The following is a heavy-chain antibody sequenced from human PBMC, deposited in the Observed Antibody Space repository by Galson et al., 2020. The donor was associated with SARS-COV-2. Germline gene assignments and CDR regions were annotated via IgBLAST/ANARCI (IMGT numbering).Heavy chain of an antibody. J-gene: IGHJ4*02. CDR1: GFTFSNYA. CDR2: ISGSGGRT. CDR3: AKEINIGSYLGFDS. D-gene: IGHD1-26*01. V-gene: IGHV3-23*01. Sequence: GESLKISCAASGFTFSNYALSWVRQAPGKGLEWVSGISGSGGRTYYADSVKGRFTISRDNSKNTVYVQMNSLRAEDTALYYCAKEINIGSYLGFDSWGQGTLVTVSS.